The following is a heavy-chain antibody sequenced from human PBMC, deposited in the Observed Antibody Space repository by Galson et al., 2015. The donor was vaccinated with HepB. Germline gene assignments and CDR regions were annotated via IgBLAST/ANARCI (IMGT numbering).Heavy chain of an antibody. J-gene: IGHJ5*02. CDR2: INVGNGNI. CDR1: GYSFSDYA. D-gene: IGHD4-11*01. V-gene: IGHV1-3*01. CDR3: ARGVGNSNHDWFDP. Sequence: SVKVSCKASGYSFSDYAIQWVRQAPGQRLEWMGWINVGNGNIKYSQKFQGRVTFTGDTSARTAYMELSSLTSEDTAVYYCARGVGNSNHDWFDPWGQGTPVTVSS.